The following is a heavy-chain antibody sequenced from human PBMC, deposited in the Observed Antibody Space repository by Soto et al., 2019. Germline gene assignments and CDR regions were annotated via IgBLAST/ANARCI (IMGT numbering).Heavy chain of an antibody. Sequence: ASAKVSCKVSGYTLTELSMHWVRQAPGKGLEWMGGFDPEDGETIYAQKFQGRVTMTEDTSTDTAYMELSSLRSEDTAVYYCATSERITIFGVVIISGYYFDYWGQGTLVTVSS. CDR3: ATSERITIFGVVIISGYYFDY. J-gene: IGHJ4*02. CDR2: FDPEDGET. V-gene: IGHV1-24*01. D-gene: IGHD3-3*01. CDR1: GYTLTELS.